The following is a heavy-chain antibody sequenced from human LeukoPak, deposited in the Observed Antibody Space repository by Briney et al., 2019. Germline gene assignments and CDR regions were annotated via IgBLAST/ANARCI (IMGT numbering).Heavy chain of an antibody. CDR2: ISSSGSTI. CDR1: GFTFSDYY. Sequence: GGSLRLSCAASGFTFSDYYMRWIRQAPGKGLEWVSYISSSGSTIYYADSVKGRFTISRDNAKNSLYLQMNSLRAEDTAVYYCARAAPYYDFWSGYPDYWGQGTLVTASS. J-gene: IGHJ4*02. V-gene: IGHV3-11*01. CDR3: ARAAPYYDFWSGYPDY. D-gene: IGHD3-3*01.